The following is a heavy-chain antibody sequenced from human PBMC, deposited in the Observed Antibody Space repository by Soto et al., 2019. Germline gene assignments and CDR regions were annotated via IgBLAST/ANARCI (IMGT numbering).Heavy chain of an antibody. CDR1: GFTFSSYA. J-gene: IGHJ4*02. D-gene: IGHD3-9*01. CDR2: ISGSGGST. V-gene: IGHV3-23*01. CDR3: AKDPREARYVLRYFDWLSTNYFDY. Sequence: GGSLRLSCAASGFTFSSYAMSWVRQAPGKWLEWVSAISGSGGSTYYADSVKGRFTISRDNSKNTLYLQMNSLRAEDTAVYYCAKDPREARYVLRYFDWLSTNYFDYWGQGXLVTVYS.